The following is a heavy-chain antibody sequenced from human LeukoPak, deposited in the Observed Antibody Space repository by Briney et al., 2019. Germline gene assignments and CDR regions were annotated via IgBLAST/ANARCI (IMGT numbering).Heavy chain of an antibody. J-gene: IGHJ5*02. V-gene: IGHV3-64D*06. CDR2: ISSNGGST. CDR3: VKGYCSSTSCRFDP. CDR1: GFTFSSYA. Sequence: GGSLRLSCSASGFTFSSYAMHWVRQAPGKGLEYVSAISSNGGSTYYADSVKGRFTISRDNSKNTLYLQMSSLRAEDTAVYYCVKGYCSSTSCRFDPWGKEPLVTVSS. D-gene: IGHD2-2*01.